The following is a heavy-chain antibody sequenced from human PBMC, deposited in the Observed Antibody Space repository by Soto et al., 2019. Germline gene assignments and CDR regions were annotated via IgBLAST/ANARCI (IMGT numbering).Heavy chain of an antibody. Sequence: ASVKVSCKVSGYTLTELSMHWVRQAPGKGLEWMGGFDPEYGETIDAQKFQGRVTMTEDTSTDTDYMELSCLRSEDTAVYYCATVPHYDSSGYYYIPRFDPWGQGTLVTVSS. CDR1: GYTLTELS. CDR2: FDPEYGET. V-gene: IGHV1-24*01. CDR3: ATVPHYDSSGYYYIPRFDP. D-gene: IGHD3-22*01. J-gene: IGHJ5*02.